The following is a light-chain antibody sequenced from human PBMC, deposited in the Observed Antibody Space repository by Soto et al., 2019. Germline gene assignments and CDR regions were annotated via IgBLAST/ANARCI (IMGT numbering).Light chain of an antibody. CDR1: QSISSY. CDR3: QQTYRTPLT. J-gene: IGKJ4*01. CDR2: AAS. Sequence: DIQMTQSPSSLSASVGDRVTITCRASQSISSYLNWYQQKPGEAPKLLIYAASSLHSGVPSRFSGSGSGTDFTLTISSLHPEDFATYSCQQTYRTPLTFGGGTKVEIK. V-gene: IGKV1-39*01.